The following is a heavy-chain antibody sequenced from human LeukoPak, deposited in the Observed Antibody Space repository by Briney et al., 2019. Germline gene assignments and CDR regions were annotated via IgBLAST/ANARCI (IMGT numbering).Heavy chain of an antibody. V-gene: IGHV3-23*01. D-gene: IGHD3-3*01. CDR1: GFTFSSSA. Sequence: GGSLRLSCAASGFTFSSSAMSWVRQAPGKGLEWVSAISNNGGYTYYADSVQGRFTISRDNSKNTLFLQMNSLRAEDTAVYFCAKKSLWSGPFDYWGQGTLVTVFS. CDR3: AKKSLWSGPFDY. J-gene: IGHJ4*02. CDR2: ISNNGGYT.